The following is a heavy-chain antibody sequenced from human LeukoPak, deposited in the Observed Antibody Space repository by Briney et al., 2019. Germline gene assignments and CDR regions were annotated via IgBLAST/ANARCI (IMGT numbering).Heavy chain of an antibody. D-gene: IGHD3-22*01. CDR1: GFTFSTYA. CDR2: ISYDGSSK. J-gene: IGHJ3*02. Sequence: GGSLRLSCAASGFTFSTYAMHWVRQAPGKGLEWVAVISYDGSSKYYADSVKGRFTISRDNSKNTLYLQMNSLRAEDTAVYYCAKGLYYYDSSGHGHAFDIWGQGTMVTVSS. CDR3: AKGLYYYDSSGHGHAFDI. V-gene: IGHV3-30*04.